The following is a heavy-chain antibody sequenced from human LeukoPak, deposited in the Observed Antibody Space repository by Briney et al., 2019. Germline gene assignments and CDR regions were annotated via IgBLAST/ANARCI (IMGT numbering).Heavy chain of an antibody. CDR3: ARAGYSSSWYYFDY. J-gene: IGHJ4*02. CDR2: ISGSGGST. Sequence: GGSLRLSCAASGFTFSSCAMSWVRQAPGKGLEWVSAISGSGGSTYYADSVKGRFTISRDNSKNTLYLQMNSLRAEDTAVYYCARAGYSSSWYYFDYWGQGTLVTVSS. CDR1: GFTFSSCA. D-gene: IGHD6-13*01. V-gene: IGHV3-23*01.